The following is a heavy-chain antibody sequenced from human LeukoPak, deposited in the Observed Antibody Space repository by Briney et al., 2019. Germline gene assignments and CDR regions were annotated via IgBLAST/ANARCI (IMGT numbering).Heavy chain of an antibody. CDR1: GGSFSGYY. V-gene: IGHV4-34*01. CDR2: INHSGST. CDR3: AREHPYYYDSSGYNDY. Sequence: SETLSLTCAVYGGSFSGYYWSWIRQPPGKGLEWIGEINHSGSTNYNPSLKSRVTISVDTSKSQFSLKLSSVTAADTAVYYCAREHPYYYDSSGYNDYWGQGTLVTVSS. D-gene: IGHD3-22*01. J-gene: IGHJ4*02.